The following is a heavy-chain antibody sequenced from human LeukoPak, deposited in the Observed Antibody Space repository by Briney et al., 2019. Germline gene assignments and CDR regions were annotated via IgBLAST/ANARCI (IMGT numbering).Heavy chain of an antibody. CDR3: AKDLMRDRWFGES. V-gene: IGHV3-66*01. J-gene: IGHJ5*02. CDR1: GFTVSSNY. CDR2: IYSGGST. Sequence: GGSLRLSCAASGFTVSSNYMSWVRQAPGKGLEWVSVIYSGGSTYYADSVKGRFTISRDNSKNTLYLQMNSLRAEDTAVYYCAKDLMRDRWFGESWGQGTLVTVSS. D-gene: IGHD3-10*01.